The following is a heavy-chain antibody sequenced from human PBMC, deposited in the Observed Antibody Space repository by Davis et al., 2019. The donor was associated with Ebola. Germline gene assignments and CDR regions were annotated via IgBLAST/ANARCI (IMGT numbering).Heavy chain of an antibody. D-gene: IGHD4-17*01. CDR2: INHSGST. V-gene: IGHV4-39*07. CDR1: GGSISSSSYY. J-gene: IGHJ4*02. Sequence: PGGSLRLSCTVSGGSISSSSYYWGWIRQPPGKGLEWIGEINHSGSTNYNPSLKSRVTISVDTSKNQFSLKLSSVTAADTAVYYCARGPTVTHYWGQGTLVTVSS. CDR3: ARGPTVTHY.